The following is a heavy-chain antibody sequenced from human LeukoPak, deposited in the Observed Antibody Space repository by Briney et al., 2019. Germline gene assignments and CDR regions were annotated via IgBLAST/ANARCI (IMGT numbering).Heavy chain of an antibody. CDR2: ISGSGGST. CDR1: GYTFSSYA. Sequence: GGSLILSCAASGYTFSSYAMSWVRQAPGKGLEWVSAISGSGGSTYYADSVKGRFTISRDNSKNTLYLQMNSLRAEDTAVYYCAKDEYGSGSYYYLDYFDYWGQGTLVTVSS. J-gene: IGHJ4*02. D-gene: IGHD3-10*01. V-gene: IGHV3-23*01. CDR3: AKDEYGSGSYYYLDYFDY.